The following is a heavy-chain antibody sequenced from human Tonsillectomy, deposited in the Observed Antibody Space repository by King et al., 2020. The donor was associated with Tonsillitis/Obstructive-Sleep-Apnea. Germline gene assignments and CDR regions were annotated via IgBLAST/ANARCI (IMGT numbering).Heavy chain of an antibody. CDR3: TKDQVYSRSPYYDYYMDV. Sequence: VQLVESGGDLVQPGGSLRLSCAASGFTFSNYAMSWVRQAPGKGLEWVSAISGSATSTYYADSVKGRVTISRDNSKNTLHLQMNSLRVEDTAVYYCTKDQVYSRSPYYDYYMDVWGKGTTVTVSS. CDR1: GFTFSNYA. V-gene: IGHV3-23*04. J-gene: IGHJ6*03. CDR2: ISGSATST. D-gene: IGHD6-6*01.